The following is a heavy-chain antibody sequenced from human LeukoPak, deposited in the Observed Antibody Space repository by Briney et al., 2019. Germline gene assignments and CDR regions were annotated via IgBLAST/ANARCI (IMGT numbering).Heavy chain of an antibody. CDR2: IYYSGST. J-gene: IGHJ4*02. V-gene: IGHV4-59*01. D-gene: IGHD3-10*01. Sequence: SETLSLTCTVSGGSISSYYWSWIRQPPGKGLEWIGYIYYSGSTNYNPSLKSRVTISVDTSKNQFSLKLSSVNAADTAVYYCARAVYYGSTLDYWGQGTLVTVSS. CDR3: ARAVYYGSTLDY. CDR1: GGSISSYY.